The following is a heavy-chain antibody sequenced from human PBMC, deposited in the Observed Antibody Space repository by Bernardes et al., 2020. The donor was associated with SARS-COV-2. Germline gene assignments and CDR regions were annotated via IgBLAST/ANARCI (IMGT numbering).Heavy chain of an antibody. Sequence: LIPSCTASGFTFHNSALHWVRQAPGQGLEWISIISYDGSNKYYAASVKGRFTISRDNSKNTLYLQMNSLRAEDTAVYYCARDTFIVTVSTSIGGFDPWGQGTLVTVSS. D-gene: IGHD3-10*01. J-gene: IGHJ5*02. CDR2: ISYDGSNK. CDR3: ARDTFIVTVSTSIGGFDP. V-gene: IGHV3-30*04. CDR1: GFTFHNSA.